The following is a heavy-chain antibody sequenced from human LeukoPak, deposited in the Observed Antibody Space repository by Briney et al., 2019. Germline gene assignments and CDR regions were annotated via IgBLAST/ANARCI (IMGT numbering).Heavy chain of an antibody. V-gene: IGHV1-69*13. J-gene: IGHJ3*02. CDR3: AKDIVVVPAAMADDAFDI. D-gene: IGHD2-2*01. CDR2: IIPIFGTA. Sequence: SVKVSCKASGGTFSSYAISWVRQAPGQGLEWMGGIIPIFGTANYAQKFQGRVTITADESTSTAYMELSSLRSEDAAVYYCAKDIVVVPAAMADDAFDIWGQGTMVTVSS. CDR1: GGTFSSYA.